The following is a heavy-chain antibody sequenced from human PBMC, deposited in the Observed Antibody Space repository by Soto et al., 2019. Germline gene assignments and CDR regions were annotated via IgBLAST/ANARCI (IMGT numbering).Heavy chain of an antibody. CDR3: ARHNYGSGSTYFDY. V-gene: IGHV4-59*08. Sequence: SETLSLTCTVSGGSISSYYWSWIRQPPGKGLEWIGYIYYSGTTNYNPSLKSRVTISVDTSKNQFSLKLNSMTAADTAVYYCARHNYGSGSTYFDYWAQGTLVTVSS. CDR1: GGSISSYY. J-gene: IGHJ4*02. CDR2: IYYSGTT. D-gene: IGHD3-10*01.